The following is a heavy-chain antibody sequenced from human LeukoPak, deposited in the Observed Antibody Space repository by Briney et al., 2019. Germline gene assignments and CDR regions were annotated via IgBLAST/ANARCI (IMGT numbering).Heavy chain of an antibody. Sequence: GGFLRLSCAASGFTFSSYWFHWFRQVPGKGLLWLSRITSDGRSTSYADSVKGRFTISRDNAKSTLYLQMNSLRVEDTAVYYCARDVGTTTVTYPAYWGQGILVTVSS. CDR1: GFTFSSYW. CDR2: ITSDGRST. D-gene: IGHD4-17*01. CDR3: ARDVGTTTVTYPAY. V-gene: IGHV3-74*01. J-gene: IGHJ4*02.